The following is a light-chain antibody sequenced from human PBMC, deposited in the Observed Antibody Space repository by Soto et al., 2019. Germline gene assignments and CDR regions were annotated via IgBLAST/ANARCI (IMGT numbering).Light chain of an antibody. CDR3: QQYNSWT. Sequence: DIQMIQSPXTLSASVGDRVTITCRASQSISSWLAWYHQKPGKAPKLLIYDASSLESGGPSRFSGSGSGTEFPLTISSLQPDDFATYYCQQYNSWTFGQGTKVDIK. J-gene: IGKJ1*01. CDR2: DAS. V-gene: IGKV1-5*01. CDR1: QSISSW.